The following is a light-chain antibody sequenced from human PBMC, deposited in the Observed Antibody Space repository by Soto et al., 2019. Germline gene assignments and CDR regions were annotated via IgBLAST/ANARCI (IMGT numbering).Light chain of an antibody. V-gene: IGKV3-11*01. J-gene: IGKJ5*01. Sequence: EIVLTQSPATLSLSPGERATLSCRASQSVSSYLAWYQQKPGQAPRLLIYDASNRATGIPVRFSGSGSGTDFTLTISSLEPEDFAVYYCQQRSNWPFITFGQGTRLEIK. CDR2: DAS. CDR1: QSVSSY. CDR3: QQRSNWPFIT.